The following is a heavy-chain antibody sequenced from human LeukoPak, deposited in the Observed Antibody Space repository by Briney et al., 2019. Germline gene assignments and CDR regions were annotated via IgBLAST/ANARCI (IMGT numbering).Heavy chain of an antibody. V-gene: IGHV1-18*01. Sequence: ASVKVSCKASGYTFSNYGIIWVRQAPGQGLEWMGWISGFNGNTNYGQKVQGRVTMTTDTSTITAYMELRSLRSDDTAVYYCARMVRGVPYYYGMDVWGQGTTVTVSS. J-gene: IGHJ6*02. CDR3: ARMVRGVPYYYGMDV. D-gene: IGHD3-10*01. CDR1: GYTFSNYG. CDR2: ISGFNGNT.